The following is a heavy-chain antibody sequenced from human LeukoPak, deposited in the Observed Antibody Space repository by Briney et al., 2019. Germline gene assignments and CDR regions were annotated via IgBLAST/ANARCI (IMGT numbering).Heavy chain of an antibody. J-gene: IGHJ4*02. CDR1: GGTFSSYA. CDR3: ASPGIAVADNDY. Sequence: SVKVSCKASGGTFSSYAISWVRQAPGQGLEWMGGIIPIFGTANYAQKFQGRVTITADESTSTAYMELSSMRSEDTAVYYCASPGIAVADNDYWGQGTLVTVSS. V-gene: IGHV1-69*13. CDR2: IIPIFGTA. D-gene: IGHD6-19*01.